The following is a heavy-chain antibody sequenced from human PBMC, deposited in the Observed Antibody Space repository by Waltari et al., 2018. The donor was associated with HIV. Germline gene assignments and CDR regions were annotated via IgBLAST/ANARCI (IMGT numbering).Heavy chain of an antibody. D-gene: IGHD5-12*01. CDR1: NYSIANGYY. V-gene: IGHV4-38-2*02. CDR3: ARRYSGYPGVY. Sequence: QVQLQESGPGLVKPSENLSLTSTVSNYSIANGYYWCWIRQPPGKGLEWIGSIYHSGTPYYNPSLKSRVTISVDTSKNQFSLKLSSVTAADTAVYYCARRYSGYPGVYWGQGTLVTVSS. J-gene: IGHJ4*02. CDR2: IYHSGTP.